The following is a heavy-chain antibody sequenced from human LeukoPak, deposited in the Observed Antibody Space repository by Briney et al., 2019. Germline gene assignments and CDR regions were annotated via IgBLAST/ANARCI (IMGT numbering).Heavy chain of an antibody. CDR2: IIPILGIA. Sequence: GASVKVSCKASGDTFSSYAISWVRQAPGQGLEWMGRIIPILGIANYAQKFQGRVTITADKSTSTAYMELSSLRSEDTAVYYCARLITGTNGFDYWGQGTLVTVSS. V-gene: IGHV1-69*04. CDR3: ARLITGTNGFDY. CDR1: GDTFSSYA. D-gene: IGHD1-20*01. J-gene: IGHJ4*02.